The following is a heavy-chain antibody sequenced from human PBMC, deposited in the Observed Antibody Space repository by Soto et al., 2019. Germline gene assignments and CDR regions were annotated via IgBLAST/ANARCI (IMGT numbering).Heavy chain of an antibody. D-gene: IGHD2-21*02. J-gene: IGHJ4*02. CDR1: GGSISSSNW. CDR2: IYHSGRT. V-gene: IGHV4-4*02. CDR3: ARLRTYDLMTAPDY. Sequence: SSETLSLTCVVSGGSISSSNWWSWVRQPPGKGLEWIGEIYHSGRTNYNPSLKSRVSISLDKSKNQFSLKLSSVTAADTAVYYCARLRTYDLMTAPDYWGQGTLVT.